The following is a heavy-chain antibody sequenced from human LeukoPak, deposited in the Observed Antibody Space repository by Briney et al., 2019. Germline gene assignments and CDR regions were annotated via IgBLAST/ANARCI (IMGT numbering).Heavy chain of an antibody. CDR2: VYVTGST. Sequence: WETLSLTCTVPGDSISSYYWSWIRQPAGKGLDWIGRVYVTGSTNLNPALQSRVTMSVDTSKNQFSLKLTSVTAADTAVYYCARDRQWLVDHWGQGTLVTVSS. V-gene: IGHV4-4*07. CDR3: ARDRQWLVDH. D-gene: IGHD6-19*01. CDR1: GDSISSYY. J-gene: IGHJ5*02.